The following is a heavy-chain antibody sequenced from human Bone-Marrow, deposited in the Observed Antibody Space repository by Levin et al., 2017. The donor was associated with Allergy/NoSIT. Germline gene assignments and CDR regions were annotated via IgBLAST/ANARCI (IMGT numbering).Heavy chain of an antibody. CDR1: NYSISSGHY. J-gene: IGHJ3*01. Sequence: PSETLSLTCTVSNYSISSGHYWGWVRQSPRKGLEWFANIYHSGSTYYNPSLKSRVTISVDTSKNQFSLKLRSVTAADTAVYYCVRRNSYYATSGSVHDVFDVWGQGTVVTVSS. CDR2: IYHSGST. CDR3: VRRNSYYATSGSVHDVFDV. V-gene: IGHV4-38-2*02. D-gene: IGHD3-22*01.